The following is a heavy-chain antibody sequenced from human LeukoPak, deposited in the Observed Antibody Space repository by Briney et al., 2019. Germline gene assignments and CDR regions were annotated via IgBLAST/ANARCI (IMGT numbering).Heavy chain of an antibody. CDR2: IIPIFGTA. J-gene: IGHJ5*02. D-gene: IGHD3-3*01. V-gene: IGHV1-69*13. CDR3: ARDGAVTIFGVAPNWFDP. Sequence: SVKVSCKASGGTFSSYAISWVRQAPGQGLEWMGGIIPIFGTANYAQKFQGRVTVTADESTSTAYMELSSLRSEDTAVYYCARDGAVTIFGVAPNWFDPWGQGTLVTVSS. CDR1: GGTFSSYA.